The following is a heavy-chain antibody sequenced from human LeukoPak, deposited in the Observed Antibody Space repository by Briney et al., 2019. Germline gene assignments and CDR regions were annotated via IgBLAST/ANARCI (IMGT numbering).Heavy chain of an antibody. J-gene: IGHJ4*02. CDR3: ARGYSGGGIDY. D-gene: IGHD5-12*01. CDR2: IYASGNT. Sequence: PSETLSLTCTVSNYSISGSSYFWGWIRQPPGKGLEWIGRIYASGNTNYNPSLKSRVTISVDTSKNQFSLKLSSVTAADTAFYYCARGYSGGGIDYWGQGTLVTVSS. V-gene: IGHV4-39*07. CDR1: NYSISGSSYF.